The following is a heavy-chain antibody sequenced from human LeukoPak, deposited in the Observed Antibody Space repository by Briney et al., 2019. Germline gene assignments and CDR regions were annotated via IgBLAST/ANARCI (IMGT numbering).Heavy chain of an antibody. Sequence: GGSLRLSCAASRFAFSTYWMDWVRQAPGKGLEWVSYISSSGSTIDYADSVKGRFTISRDNAKNSLYLQMNSLRAEDTAVYYCARSIPAGNRRWGQGTLVTVSS. D-gene: IGHD2-2*01. CDR3: ARSIPAGNRR. J-gene: IGHJ4*02. V-gene: IGHV3-48*04. CDR1: RFAFSTYW. CDR2: ISSSGSTI.